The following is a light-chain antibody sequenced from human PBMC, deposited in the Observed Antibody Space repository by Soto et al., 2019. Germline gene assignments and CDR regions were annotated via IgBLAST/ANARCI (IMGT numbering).Light chain of an antibody. CDR3: QQYNTYPLT. J-gene: IGKJ4*01. CDR1: QTISNW. Sequence: DIQMTQSPSTLSASVGDRVTITCRASQTISNWLAWYQQKPGKAPKVLIFDASTLDGGVPSRFSGRRSRTDFTLTISSLQPSDFATYYCQQYNTYPLTFGGGTKVDIK. CDR2: DAS. V-gene: IGKV1-5*01.